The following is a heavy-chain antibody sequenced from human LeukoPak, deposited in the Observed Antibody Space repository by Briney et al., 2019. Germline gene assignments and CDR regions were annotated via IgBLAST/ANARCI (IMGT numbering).Heavy chain of an antibody. D-gene: IGHD1-26*01. CDR1: GYSFTSYW. Sequence: ESLLRPCKGSGYSFTSYWIGWVRQMPGKGLEWMGIIYPGDSDTRYSPSFQGQVTISADKSISTAYLQWSSLKASDTAMYYCARHPIVGATPHWFDPWGQGTLVTVSS. V-gene: IGHV5-51*01. J-gene: IGHJ5*02. CDR3: ARHPIVGATPHWFDP. CDR2: IYPGDSDT.